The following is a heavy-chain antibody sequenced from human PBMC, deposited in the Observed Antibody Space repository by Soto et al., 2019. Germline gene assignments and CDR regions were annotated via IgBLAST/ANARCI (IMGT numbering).Heavy chain of an antibody. V-gene: IGHV4-39*07. CDR1: GGSISSSSYY. D-gene: IGHD5-18*01. CDR3: ARDHPGGYGENWFDP. CDR2: IYYSGST. Sequence: PSETLSLTCTVSGGSISSSSYYWGWIRRPPGKGLEWIGSIYYSGSTYYNPSLKSRVTISVDTSKNQFSLKLSSVTAADTAVYYCARDHPGGYGENWFDPWGQGTLVTVSS. J-gene: IGHJ5*02.